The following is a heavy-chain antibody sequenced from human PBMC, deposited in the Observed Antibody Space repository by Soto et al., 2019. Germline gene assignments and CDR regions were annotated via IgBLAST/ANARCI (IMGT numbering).Heavy chain of an antibody. D-gene: IGHD3-10*01. Sequence: GSLRLSCAASGFTFSSYAMSWVRQAPGPGLARVSAISGIRRSTYSADAVKGPFTISRDNSNNTLYLQMNGLRAEDTAVYYCARSPYGSRSSLGNWGQGALVTVSS. V-gene: IGHV3-23*01. CDR3: ARSPYGSRSSLGN. CDR2: ISGIRRST. J-gene: IGHJ4*02. CDR1: GFTFSSYA.